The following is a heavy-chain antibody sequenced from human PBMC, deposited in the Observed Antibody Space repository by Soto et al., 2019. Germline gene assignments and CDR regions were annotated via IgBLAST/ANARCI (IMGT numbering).Heavy chain of an antibody. CDR1: GFTFNSYW. V-gene: IGHV3-7*03. D-gene: IGHD4-17*01. Sequence: EVQLVESGGGLVQPGGSLRLSCAASGFTFNSYWMSWVRQAPGKGLEWVANINHDGSEKYYVDSVKGRFTISRDNAKNSLYLQMNPLRAEDTAVYYCATEVGDYGTMFWYWGQGTLVTVSS. CDR2: INHDGSEK. CDR3: ATEVGDYGTMFWY. J-gene: IGHJ4*02.